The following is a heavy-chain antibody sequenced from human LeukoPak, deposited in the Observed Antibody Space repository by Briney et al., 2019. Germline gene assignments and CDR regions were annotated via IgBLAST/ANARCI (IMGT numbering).Heavy chain of an antibody. Sequence: GASVKVSCKASGYTFTNYGISWVRQAPGQGLEWMGIINPSGGSTSFAQKFQGRVTMTRDMSTSTVYMELNSLRSEDTAVYYCARAWEAVAGNYGVIDYWGQGTLVTVSS. CDR3: ARAWEAVAGNYGVIDY. D-gene: IGHD4-17*01. J-gene: IGHJ4*02. CDR2: INPSGGST. CDR1: GYTFTNYG. V-gene: IGHV1-46*01.